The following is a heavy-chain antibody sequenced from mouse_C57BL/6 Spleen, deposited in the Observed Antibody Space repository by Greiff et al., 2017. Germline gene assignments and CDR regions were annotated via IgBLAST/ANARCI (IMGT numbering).Heavy chain of an antibody. Sequence: QVHVKQPGAELVKPGASVKMSCKASGYTFTSYWITWVKQRPGQGLEWIGDIYPGSGSTNYNEKFKSKATLTVDTSSSTAYMQLSSLTSEDSAVYYCARHYDYDFSMDYWGQGTSVTVSS. CDR3: ARHYDYDFSMDY. D-gene: IGHD2-4*01. CDR2: IYPGSGST. J-gene: IGHJ4*01. CDR1: GYTFTSYW. V-gene: IGHV1-55*01.